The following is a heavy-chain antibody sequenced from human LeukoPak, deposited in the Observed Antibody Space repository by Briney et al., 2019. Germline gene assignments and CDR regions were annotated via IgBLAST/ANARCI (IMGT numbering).Heavy chain of an antibody. CDR2: MNPNSGDR. CDR1: GYTFTSYD. Sequence: ASVKVSCKASGYTFTSYDINWVRQATGQGLEWMGWMNPNSGDRGYIQKFQGRVTMTRDTSISTAYMELSSLRSEDTAVYYCARSAPSGRNFDYWGQGTLVTVSS. V-gene: IGHV1-8*02. J-gene: IGHJ4*02. D-gene: IGHD6-6*01. CDR3: ARSAPSGRNFDY.